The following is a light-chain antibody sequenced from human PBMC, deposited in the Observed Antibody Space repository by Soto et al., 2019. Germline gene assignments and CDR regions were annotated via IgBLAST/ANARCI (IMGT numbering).Light chain of an antibody. J-gene: IGKJ2*01. CDR3: QQYYNTSYI. V-gene: IGKV4-1*01. CDR1: QSVFYSSINKKY. Sequence: DIVMTPSPDSLAVSLGERATINCNPSQSVFYSSINKKYLAWYQQKQAQPPKLLIYWSSTRESGVPDRFIGSESGTAFKLTISRRQAEDVAIYYCQQYYNTSYIFGLGTQLEIK. CDR2: WSS.